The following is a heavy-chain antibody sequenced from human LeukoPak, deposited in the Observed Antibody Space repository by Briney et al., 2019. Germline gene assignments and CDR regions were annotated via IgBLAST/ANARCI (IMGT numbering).Heavy chain of an antibody. Sequence: PGGSLRLSCAASGFTFSSYSMNWIRQAPGKGLEWVSSISSTSNYIYYADSVKGRFTISRDNAKNSLYLQMNSLRAEDTAVYYCARDRSSYCGGDCTWRPYWGQGTLVTVSS. J-gene: IGHJ4*02. D-gene: IGHD2-21*02. CDR2: ISSTSNYI. CDR1: GFTFSSYS. V-gene: IGHV3-21*01. CDR3: ARDRSSYCGGDCTWRPY.